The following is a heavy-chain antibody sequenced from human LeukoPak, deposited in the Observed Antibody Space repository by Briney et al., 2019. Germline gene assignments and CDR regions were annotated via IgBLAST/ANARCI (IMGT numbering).Heavy chain of an antibody. D-gene: IGHD3-10*01. CDR3: ARGPMVRGVKDYNYYMDV. CDR1: GFTLRDYD. CDR2: IRYDGKNQ. J-gene: IGHJ6*03. V-gene: IGHV3-30*02. Sequence: GGSLRLSCATSGFTLRDYDMHWVRQAPGTGLEWVSMIRYDGKNQYYVESVKGRFTFSRDNTKNTLYLQMDGLRVEDTAMYYCARGPMVRGVKDYNYYMDVWGKGTTVTVSS.